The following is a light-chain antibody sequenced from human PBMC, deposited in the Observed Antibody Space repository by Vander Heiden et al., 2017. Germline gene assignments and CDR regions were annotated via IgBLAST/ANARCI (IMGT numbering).Light chain of an antibody. CDR1: QSVSSY. Sequence: EIVLTQSPATLSLSPGERATLSCRASQSVSSYLAWYQQKPGQAPRLLIYDASNRATGIPARFSGSGSGTDFTLTISSLEPEDFAVYYCQQRSNGPSLTFGGGTKVGIK. V-gene: IGKV3-11*01. CDR2: DAS. J-gene: IGKJ4*01. CDR3: QQRSNGPSLT.